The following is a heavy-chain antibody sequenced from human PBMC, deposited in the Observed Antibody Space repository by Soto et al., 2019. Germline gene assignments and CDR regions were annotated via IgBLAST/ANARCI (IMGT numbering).Heavy chain of an antibody. J-gene: IGHJ5*02. V-gene: IGHV4-31*03. CDR2: IYYSGST. CDR1: GGSISSGGYY. CDR3: AREHYGDYVGNNWFDP. Sequence: SETLSLTCTVSGGSISSGGYYWSWIRQHPGKGLEWIGYIYYSGSTYYNPSLKSRVTISVDTSKNQFSLKLSSVTAADTAVYYCAREHYGDYVGNNWFDPWGQGILVTVSS. D-gene: IGHD4-17*01.